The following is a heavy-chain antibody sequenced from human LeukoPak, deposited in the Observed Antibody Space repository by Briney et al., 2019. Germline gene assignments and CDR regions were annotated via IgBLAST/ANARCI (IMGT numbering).Heavy chain of an antibody. CDR3: ARGGMVRGVSSRRYYGMDV. D-gene: IGHD3-10*01. Sequence: KPSETLSLTCAVYGGSFSGYYWSWIRQPPGKGLEWIGEINHSGSTNYNPSLKSRVTISVDTSKNQFSLKLSSVTAADTAAYYCARGGMVRGVSSRRYYGMDVWGQGTTVTVSS. CDR2: INHSGST. J-gene: IGHJ6*02. V-gene: IGHV4-34*01. CDR1: GGSFSGYY.